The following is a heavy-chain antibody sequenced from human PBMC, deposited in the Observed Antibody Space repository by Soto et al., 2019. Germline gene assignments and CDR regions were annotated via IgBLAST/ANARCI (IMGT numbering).Heavy chain of an antibody. CDR1: GGSISSGGYY. D-gene: IGHD3-3*01. Sequence: PSETLSRTCTVSGGSISSGGYYLSWLRQHPGKGLEWVGYIYYSGSTYYNPSLKSRVTISVDTSKNQFSLKLSSVTAADTAVYYCARVKGEVNFWSCYNGLEPLGKGTLVTVCS. CDR3: ARVKGEVNFWSCYNGLEP. CDR2: IYYSGST. V-gene: IGHV4-31*03. J-gene: IGHJ5*02.